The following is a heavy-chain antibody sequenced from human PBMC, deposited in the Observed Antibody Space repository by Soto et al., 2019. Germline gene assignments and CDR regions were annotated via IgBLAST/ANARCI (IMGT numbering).Heavy chain of an antibody. J-gene: IGHJ6*02. Sequence: PSETLSLTCTVSGGSFKSGSYSWSWIRQPPGKGLEWIGYVYHTGRTSYNPSLKSRVSISMDTSKNQFSLNLDSVTAADTAVYYCARVGVFDVVVVPYGMDVWGQGTTVTVSS. CDR1: GGSFKSGSYS. D-gene: IGHD2-15*01. V-gene: IGHV4-61*01. CDR3: ARVGVFDVVVVPYGMDV. CDR2: VYHTGRT.